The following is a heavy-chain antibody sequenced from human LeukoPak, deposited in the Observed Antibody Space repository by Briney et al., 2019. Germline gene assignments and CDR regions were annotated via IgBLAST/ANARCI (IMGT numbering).Heavy chain of an antibody. J-gene: IGHJ1*01. V-gene: IGHV3-48*03. CDR3: AKDRVAAGGIGELEH. CDR1: GFTFSSCE. Sequence: GGSLRLSCAASGFTFSSCEMNWVRQAPGRGLEWLSYISSSGSAIYYADSVKGRFTISRDNSKNTLYLHMNSLRAEDTALYYCAKDRVAAGGIGELEHWGQGTLVTVSS. CDR2: ISSSGSAI. D-gene: IGHD6-13*01.